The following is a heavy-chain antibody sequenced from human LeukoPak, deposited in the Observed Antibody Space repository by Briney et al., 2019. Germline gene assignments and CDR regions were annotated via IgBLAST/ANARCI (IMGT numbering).Heavy chain of an antibody. J-gene: IGHJ4*02. D-gene: IGHD6-19*01. V-gene: IGHV3-30*04. Sequence: GGSLRLSYAASGFTFSSYAMHWVRQAPGKGLEWVAVISYDGSNKYYADSVKGRFTISRDNSKNTLYLQMNSLRAEDTAVYYCARDGVAEYFDYWGQGTLVTVSS. CDR1: GFTFSSYA. CDR2: ISYDGSNK. CDR3: ARDGVAEYFDY.